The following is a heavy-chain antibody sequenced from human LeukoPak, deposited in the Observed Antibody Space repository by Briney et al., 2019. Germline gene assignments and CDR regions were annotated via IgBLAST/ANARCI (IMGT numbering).Heavy chain of an antibody. CDR3: ARTTEGYAGGPGYSYYYYMDV. CDR1: GGSISTYC. J-gene: IGHJ6*03. D-gene: IGHD5-12*01. Sequence: SETLSLTCTVSGGSISTYCWSWIRQPAGKGLEWIGHICTSGSTNYNPSLKSRVTISVDTSKNQVSLKLRSVTAADTAVYYCARTTEGYAGGPGYSYYYYMDVWGKGTTVTISS. CDR2: ICTSGST. V-gene: IGHV4-4*07.